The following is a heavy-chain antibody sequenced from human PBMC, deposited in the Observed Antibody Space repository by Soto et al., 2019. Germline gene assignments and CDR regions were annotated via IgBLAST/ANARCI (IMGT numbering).Heavy chain of an antibody. CDR1: GFTFSSYA. Sequence: EVPLLESGGGLVQPGGSLRLSCAASGFTFSSYAMSWVRQAPGKGLEWVSAISGSGGSTYYADSVKGRFTISRDNSKNTLYLQMNSLRAEDTAVYYCAKEIITMIVVHYGMDVWGQGTTVTVSS. J-gene: IGHJ6*02. D-gene: IGHD3-22*01. V-gene: IGHV3-23*01. CDR3: AKEIITMIVVHYGMDV. CDR2: ISGSGGST.